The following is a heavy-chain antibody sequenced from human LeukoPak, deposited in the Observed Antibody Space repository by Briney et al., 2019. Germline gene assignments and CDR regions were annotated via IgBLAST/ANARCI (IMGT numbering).Heavy chain of an antibody. J-gene: IGHJ3*02. D-gene: IGHD1-26*01. CDR2: TNQDGSEK. V-gene: IGHV3-7*01. Sequence: GGSLRLSCAAPEFTFSNFWMSWVRQAPGKGLEWVANTNQDGSEKYYVDSVKGRVTISRDNAMNFLYLQLNSLRADDTAVYYCARDSGSCRGCAFDIWGQGTMVTVSS. CDR1: EFTFSNFW. CDR3: ARDSGSCRGCAFDI.